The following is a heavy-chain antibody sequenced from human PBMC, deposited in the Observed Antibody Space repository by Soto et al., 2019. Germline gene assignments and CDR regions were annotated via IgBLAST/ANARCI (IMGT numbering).Heavy chain of an antibody. CDR1: GGSISYYY. CDR3: ARYSASSGTYYFDY. Sequence: TSETLSLTCTVSGGSISYYYWSWIRQPPGKGLEWIGSIYYSRSTYYNPSLKSRVTMSLAKSKNHLSLILCSVTAADTGVYYCARYSASSGTYYFDYWGQGTLVTVSS. CDR2: IYYSRST. V-gene: IGHV4-59*12. J-gene: IGHJ4*01. D-gene: IGHD6-13*01.